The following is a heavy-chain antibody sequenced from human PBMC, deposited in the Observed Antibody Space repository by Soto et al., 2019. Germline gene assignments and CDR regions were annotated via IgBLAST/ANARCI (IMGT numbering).Heavy chain of an antibody. Sequence: PGGSLRLSCVTSGFTFDNYGMSWVRQAPGKGLEWVSGISGGGGGTYYADSVKGRFIISRDNSKNTLYLQVNGLRTADTAVYFCAKDVHYHSSGGLDHWGQGTKVTASX. V-gene: IGHV3-23*01. CDR1: GFTFDNYG. CDR2: ISGGGGGT. J-gene: IGHJ5*02. CDR3: AKDVHYHSSGGLDH. D-gene: IGHD6-25*01.